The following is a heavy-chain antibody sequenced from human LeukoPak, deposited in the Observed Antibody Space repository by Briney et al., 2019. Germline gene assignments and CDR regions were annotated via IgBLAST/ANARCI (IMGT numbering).Heavy chain of an antibody. J-gene: IGHJ4*02. D-gene: IGHD7-27*01. CDR3: ARVRGTGEIDY. CDR2: MNPNSGNT. Sequence: ASVKVSCKASGYTFTSYGINWVRQATGQGLEWTGWMNPNSGNTGYAQKFQGRVTITRNTSISTAYMELSSLRSEDTAVYYCARVRGTGEIDYWGQGTLVTVSS. CDR1: GYTFTSYG. V-gene: IGHV1-8*03.